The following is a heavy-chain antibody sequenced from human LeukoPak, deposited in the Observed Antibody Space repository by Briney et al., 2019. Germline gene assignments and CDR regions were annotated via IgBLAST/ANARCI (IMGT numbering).Heavy chain of an antibody. J-gene: IGHJ6*04. CDR3: TKETPQMDV. D-gene: IGHD2-15*01. CDR2: ISSTGNTV. V-gene: IGHV3-48*03. Sequence: PGGSLRLSCAASGFTFSSYEMIWVRQAPGQGLEWVAYISSTGNTVHYAGSVKGRFTISRDNAKNSLYLQMNRLRAEDTAVYYCTKETPQMDVWGKGTTVIVSS. CDR1: GFTFSSYE.